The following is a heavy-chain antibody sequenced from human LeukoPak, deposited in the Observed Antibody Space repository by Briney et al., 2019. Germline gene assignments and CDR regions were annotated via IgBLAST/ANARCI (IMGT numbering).Heavy chain of an antibody. CDR3: ARDQEGFDY. CDR2: IIAANGNT. V-gene: IGHV1-3*01. CDR1: GYTFTNYA. Sequence: ASVKVSCKASGYTFTNYAVHWVRQAPGQRLEWMGWIIAANGNTKYSQKFQGRVTITRDTSTSTVHMELSGLRSEDTAVYYCARDQEGFDYWGQGTLVTVSS. J-gene: IGHJ4*02.